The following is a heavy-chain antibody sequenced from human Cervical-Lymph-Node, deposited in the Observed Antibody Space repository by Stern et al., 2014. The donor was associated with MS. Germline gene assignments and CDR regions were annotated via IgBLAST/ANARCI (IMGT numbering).Heavy chain of an antibody. Sequence: VQLVESGAEVKKPGSSVKVSCRASGGTFSNSALNWVRQAPGQELLWMGGIIPMFGAANHTHHFQGRVTFTADKSTNTAFLELSGLRSGDTAIYYCVLQTPGATYWGQGTLVTVSA. CDR2: IIPMFGAA. V-gene: IGHV1-69*06. CDR1: GGTFSNSA. CDR3: VLQTPGATY. D-gene: IGHD1-1*01. J-gene: IGHJ4*02.